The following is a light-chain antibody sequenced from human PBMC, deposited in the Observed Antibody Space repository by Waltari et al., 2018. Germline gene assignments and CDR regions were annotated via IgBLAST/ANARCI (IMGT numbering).Light chain of an antibody. CDR1: RSNIGAGYD. CDR2: GTS. J-gene: IGLJ3*02. Sequence: QSVLTQPPSVSGAPGQRVTISCTGTRSNIGAGYDVHWYQHLPGTAPKLLIYGTSNRPSGVPDRFSGSKSGTSASLAITGLQAEDEADYYCQSYDSSLSGSVFGGGTKLTVL. CDR3: QSYDSSLSGSV. V-gene: IGLV1-40*01.